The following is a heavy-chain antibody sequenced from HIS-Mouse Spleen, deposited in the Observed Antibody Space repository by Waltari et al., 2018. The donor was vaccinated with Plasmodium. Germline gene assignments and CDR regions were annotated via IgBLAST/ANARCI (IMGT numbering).Heavy chain of an antibody. J-gene: IGHJ3*02. CDR2: INPNSGGT. V-gene: IGHV1-2*02. CDR1: GYTFTGYH. D-gene: IGHD3-16*01. Sequence: VQLVQSGAEVTKPGASVKVPCKASGYTFTGYHIHWVRKAPGKGLEWMGWINPNSGGTNYAQKFQGRVTMTRDTSISTAYMELSRLRSDDTAVYYCARWGVDAFDIWGQGTMVTVSS. CDR3: ARWGVDAFDI.